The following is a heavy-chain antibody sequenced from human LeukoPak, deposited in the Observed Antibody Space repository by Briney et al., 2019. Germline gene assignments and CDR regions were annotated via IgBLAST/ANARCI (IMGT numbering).Heavy chain of an antibody. Sequence: GGSLGLSCAASGFIFRNHAMNWVRQAPGQGLEWVSGVSASGGSTFNTDSVKGRFSISRDNSKNTLYLEMNSLRPEDTALYYCAKSLGNQEVIDYWGQGTLVTVSS. J-gene: IGHJ4*02. V-gene: IGHV3-23*01. CDR2: VSASGGST. D-gene: IGHD1-14*01. CDR1: GFIFRNHA. CDR3: AKSLGNQEVIDY.